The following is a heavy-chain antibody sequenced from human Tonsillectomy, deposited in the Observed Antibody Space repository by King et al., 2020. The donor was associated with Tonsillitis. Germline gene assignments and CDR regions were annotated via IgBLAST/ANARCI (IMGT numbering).Heavy chain of an antibody. CDR3: ARDSGVLPFDY. D-gene: IGHD3-10*01. CDR1: GFTFSNYW. V-gene: IGHV3-7*03. J-gene: IGHJ4*02. CDR2: IKQDGREK. Sequence: VQLVESGGGLVQPGGSLRLSCAASGFTFSNYWMSWVRQAPGKGLEWVANIKQDGREKYYVESVKGRFTISRDNAKNSLYLQMNTLRAEDTAVYYCARDSGVLPFDYWGQGTLVTVSS.